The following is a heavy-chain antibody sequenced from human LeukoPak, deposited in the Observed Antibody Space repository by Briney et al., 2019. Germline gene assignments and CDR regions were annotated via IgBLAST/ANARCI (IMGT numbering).Heavy chain of an antibody. CDR1: GYTFTSYY. D-gene: IGHD2-2*01. J-gene: IGHJ4*02. Sequence: ASVTVSCTASGYTFTSYYMHWVRQAPGQGLEWMGIINPIGGSTSYAQKFQGRVTMTRDTSTSTVYMELSSLRSEDTAVYYCARELYCSSTSCEPAFDYWGQGTLVTVSS. V-gene: IGHV1-46*01. CDR3: ARELYCSSTSCEPAFDY. CDR2: INPIGGST.